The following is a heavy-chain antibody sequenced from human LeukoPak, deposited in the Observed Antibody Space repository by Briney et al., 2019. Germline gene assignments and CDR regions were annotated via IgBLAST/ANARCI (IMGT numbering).Heavy chain of an antibody. CDR3: TRGRYYHTPDF. D-gene: IGHD3-22*01. Sequence: GGSLRLSCAPSGFTFSDYWMHWLRQAPGKGLVWVSRINTDGSFTNYADSVKGRFTISRDNAKNTLYLQVDSLRVEDTAVYYCTRGRYYHTPDFWGQGTLVTVSS. V-gene: IGHV3-74*01. CDR1: GFTFSDYW. CDR2: INTDGSFT. J-gene: IGHJ4*02.